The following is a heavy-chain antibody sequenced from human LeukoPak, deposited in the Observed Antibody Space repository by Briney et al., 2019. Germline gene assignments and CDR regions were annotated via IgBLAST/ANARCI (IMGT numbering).Heavy chain of an antibody. V-gene: IGHV1-18*01. J-gene: IGHJ4*02. CDR1: ASTFTIYG. CDR2: ISAYNGTK. D-gene: IGHD3-16*01. CDR3: ASVTLLTMAFGGVIAIHC. Sequence: ASVKVSGKASASTFTIYGISWVRQAPSQGIEGMGWISAYNGTKNYAQKLEGRITMTRATSTSAAYMKRKRLGTDVKPVYYCASVTLLTMAFGGVIAIHCWGQGTLVTVPS.